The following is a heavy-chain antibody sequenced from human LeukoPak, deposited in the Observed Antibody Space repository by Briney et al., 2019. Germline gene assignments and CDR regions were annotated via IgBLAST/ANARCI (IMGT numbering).Heavy chain of an antibody. V-gene: IGHV4-4*07. CDR1: GGSISSYY. CDR3: ARDREGATSPDDWYFDL. D-gene: IGHD1-26*01. Sequence: SETLSLTCTVSGGSISSYYWSWIRQPAGKGLEWIGRIYTSGSTNYNPSLKSRVTMSVDTSKNQFSLKLSSVTAADTAVYYCARDREGATSPDDWYFDLWGRGTLVTVSS. J-gene: IGHJ2*01. CDR2: IYTSGST.